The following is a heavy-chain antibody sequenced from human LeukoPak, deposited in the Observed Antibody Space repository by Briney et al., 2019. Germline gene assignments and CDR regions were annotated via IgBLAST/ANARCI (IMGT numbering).Heavy chain of an antibody. J-gene: IGHJ4*01. Sequence: SETLSLTGTVSGGSINSYCWSWIRQPPGKGLEWIGYIYYSGSTNYNPSLKSRVTISRDTSKNQFSLKLRSVTAADTAVYYCTSGGMVSGDYWGHGTLVTVSS. CDR3: TSGGMVSGDY. CDR2: IYYSGST. V-gene: IGHV4-59*01. D-gene: IGHD2-8*01. CDR1: GGSINSYC.